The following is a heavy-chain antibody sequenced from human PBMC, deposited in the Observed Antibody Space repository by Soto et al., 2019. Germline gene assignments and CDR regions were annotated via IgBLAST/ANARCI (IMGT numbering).Heavy chain of an antibody. D-gene: IGHD3-22*01. CDR2: IHYSGNT. CDR1: GDSIGTGGYY. CDR3: ARNHDDISGRTPLLFDS. Sequence: QVQLQESGPGLVKPSQTLSLTCTVSGDSIGTGGYYWDWIRPHPGKGPEWIGYIHYSGNTYYNPSLKRRLTISLDTSKNQFSLHLSSVTSADTAVYYCARNHDDISGRTPLLFDSWGQGTLVPVSS. V-gene: IGHV4-31*03. J-gene: IGHJ4*02.